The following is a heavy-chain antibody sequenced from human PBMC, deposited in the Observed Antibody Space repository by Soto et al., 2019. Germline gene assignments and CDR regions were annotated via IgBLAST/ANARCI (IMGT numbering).Heavy chain of an antibody. CDR2: IWYDGSNK. V-gene: IGHV3-33*01. J-gene: IGHJ3*02. CDR1: GFTFSSYG. CDR3: ARDQAVAGVGAFDI. D-gene: IGHD6-19*01. Sequence: QVQLVESGGGVVQPGRSLRLSCAASGFTFSSYGMHWVRQAPGKGLEWVAVIWYDGSNKYYADSVKGRFTISRDNPKNTLYLQMNSLRAEDTAVYYCARDQAVAGVGAFDIWGQGTMVTVSS.